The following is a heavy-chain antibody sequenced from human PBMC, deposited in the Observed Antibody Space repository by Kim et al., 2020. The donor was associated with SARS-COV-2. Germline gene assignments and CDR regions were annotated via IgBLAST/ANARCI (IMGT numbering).Heavy chain of an antibody. J-gene: IGHJ4*02. CDR3: ARALGGYYFDY. V-gene: IGHV4-4*07. Sequence: NNNHSLKSRVAMSLDTSKNQFSLKLKAVTAADTAVYYCARALGGYYFDYWGQGTLVTVSS. D-gene: IGHD3-16*01.